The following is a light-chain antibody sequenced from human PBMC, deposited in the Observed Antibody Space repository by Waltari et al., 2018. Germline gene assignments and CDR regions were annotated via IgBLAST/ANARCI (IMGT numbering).Light chain of an antibody. CDR3: QQYHTTPYA. CDR1: QSVLYSLNNKNY. CDR2: WAS. V-gene: IGKV4-1*01. Sequence: DIVMTQSPYSLAVSLGARATINCSPSQSVLYSLNNKNYLAWFQQKPGQPPKLLIYWASTRESGVPDRFSGSGSGTDFTLTISSLQAEDVAVYYCQQYHTTPYAFGQGTKLEIK. J-gene: IGKJ2*01.